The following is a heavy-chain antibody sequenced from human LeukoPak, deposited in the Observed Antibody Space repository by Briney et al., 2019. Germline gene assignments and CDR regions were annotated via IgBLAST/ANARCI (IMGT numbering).Heavy chain of an antibody. D-gene: IGHD4-17*01. J-gene: IGHJ3*02. CDR3: AKDRDYVLDAFDI. V-gene: IGHV3-21*04. Sequence: PGGSLRLSCAASGFTFSSYSMNWVRQAPGKGLEWVSSISSGSSYIYYADSVKGRFTISRDNAKNSLYLQMNSLRAEDTALYYCAKDRDYVLDAFDIWGQGTMVTVSS. CDR2: ISSGSSYI. CDR1: GFTFSSYS.